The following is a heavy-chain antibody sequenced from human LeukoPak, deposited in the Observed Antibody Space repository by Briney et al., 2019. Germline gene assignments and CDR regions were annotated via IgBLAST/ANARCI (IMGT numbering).Heavy chain of an antibody. V-gene: IGHV4-34*01. Sequence: SETLSLTCAVYGGSFSGYYWSWIRQPPGKGLEWIGEINHSGSTNYNPSLKSRVTISVDTSKNQFSLKLSSVTAADTAVYYCARDGTPDIVVVPAYYYYGMDVWGQGTTVTVSS. CDR2: INHSGST. D-gene: IGHD2-2*01. CDR1: GGSFSGYY. J-gene: IGHJ6*02. CDR3: ARDGTPDIVVVPAYYYYGMDV.